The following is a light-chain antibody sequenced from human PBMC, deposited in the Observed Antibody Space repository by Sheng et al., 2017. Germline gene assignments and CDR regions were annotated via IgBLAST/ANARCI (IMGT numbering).Light chain of an antibody. Sequence: DIQMTQSPPSLSPSVGGRVTITCQASQDILKFLNWFQQKPGKAPKLLIYDASNLKTGGPSRFSGSGSGTDFTLTISSLEPEDFAVYYCQQRSNWPLTFGGGTKVEI. CDR2: DAS. V-gene: IGKV1-33*01. CDR3: QQRSNWPLT. CDR1: QDILKF. J-gene: IGKJ4*01.